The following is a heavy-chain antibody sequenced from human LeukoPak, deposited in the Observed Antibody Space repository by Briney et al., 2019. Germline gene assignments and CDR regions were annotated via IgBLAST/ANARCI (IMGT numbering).Heavy chain of an antibody. CDR2: INHSGST. CDR1: GFTFSSYD. Sequence: PGGSLRLSCAASGFTFSSYDMTWVRQPPGKGLEWIGEINHSGSTNYNPSLKSRVTISVDTSKNQFSLKLSSVTAADTAVYYCARGIWFGELLNYYYMDVWGKGTTVTISS. CDR3: ARGIWFGELLNYYYMDV. J-gene: IGHJ6*03. V-gene: IGHV4-34*01. D-gene: IGHD3-10*01.